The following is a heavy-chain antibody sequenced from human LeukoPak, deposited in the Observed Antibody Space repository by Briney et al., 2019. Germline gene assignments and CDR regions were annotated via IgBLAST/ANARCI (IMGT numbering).Heavy chain of an antibody. J-gene: IGHJ4*02. CDR2: MNGDGSTI. Sequence: GGSLRLSCAASGFTFSTSWGHWLRQAPGKGLVWVSRMNGDGSTINYADSVKGRFTISRDNAKNTLYLQMNSLRADDTAVYYCARAGNYYFEYWGQGTLVTVSS. V-gene: IGHV3-74*01. CDR1: GFTFSTSW. D-gene: IGHD1-1*01. CDR3: ARAGNYYFEY.